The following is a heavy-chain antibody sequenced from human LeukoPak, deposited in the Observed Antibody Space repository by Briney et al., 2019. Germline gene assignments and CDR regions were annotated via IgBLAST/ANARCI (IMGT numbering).Heavy chain of an antibody. D-gene: IGHD2-2*01. V-gene: IGHV1-2*02. CDR3: ARCAWYQASYYYYYMDV. J-gene: IGHJ6*03. CDR2: INPNSGGT. Sequence: ASVKVSCKASGYTFTGYYMHWVRQAPGQGLEWMGWINPNSGGTNYAQKFQGRVTMTRDTSISTAYMELSRLRSDDTAVYYCARCAWYQASYYYYYMDVWGKGTTVTVSS. CDR1: GYTFTGYY.